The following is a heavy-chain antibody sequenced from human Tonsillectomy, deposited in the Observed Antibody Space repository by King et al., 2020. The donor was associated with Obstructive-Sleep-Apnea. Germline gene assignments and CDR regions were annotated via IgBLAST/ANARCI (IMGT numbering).Heavy chain of an antibody. V-gene: IGHV3-11*01. CDR3: ARDFSGYDSGWHYFDY. D-gene: IGHD6-19*01. Sequence: QLVQSGGGLVKPGESLRLSCAPSGFTFSDYYMNWIRQAPGKGLEWVSYISSSGNTIDYADSVKGRFTISRDNAKNSLYLQMNSLRAEDTAVYYCARDFSGYDSGWHYFDYWGQGTLVTVSS. CDR2: ISSSGNTI. J-gene: IGHJ4*02. CDR1: GFTFSDYY.